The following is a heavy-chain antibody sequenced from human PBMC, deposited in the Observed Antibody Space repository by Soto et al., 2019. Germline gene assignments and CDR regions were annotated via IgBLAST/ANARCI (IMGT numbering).Heavy chain of an antibody. CDR3: ARGASSGSSYFDY. V-gene: IGHV4-59*01. Sequence: QVQLQESGPGLVKPSETLSLTCTVSGGSISSYYWSWIRQPPGKGLEWIGYIYYSGSTNYNPSLRIRVTISVAPSKNQSSLKLSSVTAGDTAVYYCARGASSGSSYFDYWGRGTLVTVSS. CDR2: IYYSGST. D-gene: IGHD6-6*01. CDR1: GGSISSYY. J-gene: IGHJ4*02.